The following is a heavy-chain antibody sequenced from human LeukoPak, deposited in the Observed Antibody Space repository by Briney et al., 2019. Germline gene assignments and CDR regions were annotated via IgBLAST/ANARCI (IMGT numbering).Heavy chain of an antibody. Sequence: ASVKVSCKASGYTFTSYDINWVRQATGQGLEWMGWMNPNSGNTGYAQKFQGRVTMTRNTSISTAYMELSSLRPEDTAVYYCARGDCSGGSCYSDYWGQGTLVTVSS. V-gene: IGHV1-8*01. CDR3: ARGDCSGGSCYSDY. CDR2: MNPNSGNT. CDR1: GYTFTSYD. D-gene: IGHD2-15*01. J-gene: IGHJ4*02.